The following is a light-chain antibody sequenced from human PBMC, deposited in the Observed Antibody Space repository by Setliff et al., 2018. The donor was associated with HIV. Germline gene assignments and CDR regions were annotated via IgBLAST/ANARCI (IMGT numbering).Light chain of an antibody. J-gene: IGLJ1*01. CDR3: TSYTTSKTDV. CDR2: DVS. V-gene: IGLV2-14*01. CDR1: SSDVGAYDF. Sequence: QSVLTQPASVSGSPGQSITISCTGTSSDVGAYDFVFWFQQYPGKAPKLVISDVSDRASGISSRFSGSKSGNTASLTISGLQAEDEADYYCTSYTTSKTDVFGTGTKVTVL.